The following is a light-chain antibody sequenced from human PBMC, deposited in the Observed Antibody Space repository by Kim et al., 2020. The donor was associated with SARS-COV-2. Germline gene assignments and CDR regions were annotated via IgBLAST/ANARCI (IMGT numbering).Light chain of an antibody. Sequence: LSLRERAPPSCTASLSVSGSSLACYQQKPGQAPRLLIYGASSRATGIPDRFSGSGSGTVFTLTISRLEPEDFAVYYCQQYGSSPYTFGQGTKLEF. CDR1: LSVSGSS. J-gene: IGKJ2*01. CDR3: QQYGSSPYT. CDR2: GAS. V-gene: IGKV3-20*01.